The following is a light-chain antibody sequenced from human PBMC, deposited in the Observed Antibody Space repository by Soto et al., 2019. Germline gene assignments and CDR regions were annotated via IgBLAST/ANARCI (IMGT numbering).Light chain of an antibody. Sequence: DIVMTQSPDSLAVSLGERATINCKSSQSVLYSSNNKNYLAWYQQKPGQPPKLLIYWASTRESGVPDRFSGSGSGTDFTLTISSLQAEDVAVYHCQQYYSTPPTFGQATKVDIK. J-gene: IGKJ1*01. V-gene: IGKV4-1*01. CDR3: QQYYSTPPT. CDR2: WAS. CDR1: QSVLYSSNNKNY.